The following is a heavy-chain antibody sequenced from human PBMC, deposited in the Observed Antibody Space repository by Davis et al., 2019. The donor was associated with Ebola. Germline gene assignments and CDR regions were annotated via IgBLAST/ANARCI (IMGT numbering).Heavy chain of an antibody. D-gene: IGHD4-17*01. CDR3: VRTTYGAPEY. Sequence: GESLKISCAASGFTFSRYWMTWVRQAPGKGLEWVSVKGRFTISRDNAKSTLYLQMNSLTAEDTAVYYCVRTTYGAPEYWGQGTLVTVSS. V-gene: IGHV3-7*01. CDR1: GFTFSRYW. J-gene: IGHJ4*02.